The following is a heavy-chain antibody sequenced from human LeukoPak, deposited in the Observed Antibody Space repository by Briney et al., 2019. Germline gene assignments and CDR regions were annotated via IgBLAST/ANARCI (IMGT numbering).Heavy chain of an antibody. CDR2: ISTSSSTI. Sequence: PGGSLRLSCAASGFIFSSYTMNWVRQAPGKGLEWVSYISTSSSTIYYADSVKGRFTISRDNAKNSLYLQMNSLRAEDTAVYYCARDRSNWNDNNWFDPWGQGTLVTVSS. CDR1: GFIFSSYT. CDR3: ARDRSNWNDNNWFDP. J-gene: IGHJ5*02. V-gene: IGHV3-48*01. D-gene: IGHD1-20*01.